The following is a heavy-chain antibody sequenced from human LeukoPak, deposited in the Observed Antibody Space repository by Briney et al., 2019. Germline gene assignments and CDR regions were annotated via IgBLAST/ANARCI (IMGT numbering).Heavy chain of an antibody. CDR3: ARGDSLDY. CDR1: GFTFSSYN. CDR2: VDFRSSNI. V-gene: IGHV3-21*01. Sequence: GGSLRLSCAASGFTFSSYNMNWVRQAPGKGLEWVSSVDFRSSNIYYADSVKGRFTISRDNAKNSLYLQMNSLRAEDTAVYYCARGDSLDYWGQGTLVTVSS. J-gene: IGHJ4*02. D-gene: IGHD2-21*02.